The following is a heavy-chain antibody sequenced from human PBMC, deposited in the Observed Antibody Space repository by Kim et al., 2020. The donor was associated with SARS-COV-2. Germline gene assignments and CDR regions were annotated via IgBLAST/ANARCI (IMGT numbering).Heavy chain of an antibody. CDR3: AKAYYDFWSGYYWVWGGGNKNYYYYGMDV. Sequence: GGSLRLSCAASGFTFSSYGMHWVRQAPGKGLEWVAVISYDGSNKYYADSVKGRFTISRDNSKNTLYLQMNSLRAEDTAVYYCAKAYYDFWSGYYWVWGGGNKNYYYYGMDVWGQGTTVTVSS. CDR1: GFTFSSYG. D-gene: IGHD3-3*01. V-gene: IGHV3-30*18. J-gene: IGHJ6*02. CDR2: ISYDGSNK.